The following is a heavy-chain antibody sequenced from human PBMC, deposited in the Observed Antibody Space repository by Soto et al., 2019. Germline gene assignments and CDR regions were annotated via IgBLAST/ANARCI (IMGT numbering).Heavy chain of an antibody. CDR2: TYSGGST. V-gene: IGHV3-53*02. CDR3: ARDQDGGMDV. CDR1: GFTVSSNY. D-gene: IGHD3-16*01. Sequence: EVQLVETGGGLIQPGGSLRLSCAASGFTVSSNYMNWVRQAPGKGLEWVSITYSGGSTYYADSVKGRFTISRDNSKNTLFLQMNSLTAEDTAVYYCARDQDGGMDVWGQGTTVTVSS. J-gene: IGHJ6*02.